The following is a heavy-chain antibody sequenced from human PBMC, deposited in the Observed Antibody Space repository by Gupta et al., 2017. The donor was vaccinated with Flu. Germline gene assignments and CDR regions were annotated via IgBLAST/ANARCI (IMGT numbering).Heavy chain of an antibody. Sequence: RQAPGQGLEWMGGIIPIFGTANYAQKFQGRVTITADESTSTAYMDLSSLTSEDTAVYYCARDLSSGTYGWFDSWGQGTLVTVSS. D-gene: IGHD1-26*01. CDR2: IIPIFGTA. CDR3: ARDLSSGTYGWFDS. V-gene: IGHV1-69*01. J-gene: IGHJ5*01.